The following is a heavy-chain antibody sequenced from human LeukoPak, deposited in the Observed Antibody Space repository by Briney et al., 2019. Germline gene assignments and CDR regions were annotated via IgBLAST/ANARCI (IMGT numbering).Heavy chain of an antibody. V-gene: IGHV3-7*03. CDR1: GFTFSSYW. CDR3: SRGYDTSASGYTDV. Sequence: GGSLRLSCAASGFTFSSYWMSWVRQAPGKGLEWVANIKQDGSEKYYVDSVKGRFTIPRDNGKNSLYLQMNSLRAEDTALYYCSRGYDTSASGYTDVWGKGATVIVSS. D-gene: IGHD3-22*01. CDR2: IKQDGSEK. J-gene: IGHJ6*03.